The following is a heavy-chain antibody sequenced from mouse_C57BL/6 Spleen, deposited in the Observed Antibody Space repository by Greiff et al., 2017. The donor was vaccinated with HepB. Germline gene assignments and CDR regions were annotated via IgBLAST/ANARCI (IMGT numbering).Heavy chain of an antibody. CDR2: INYDGSST. V-gene: IGHV5-16*01. Sequence: EVKLVESEGGLVQPGSSMKLSCTASGFTFSDYYMAWVRQVPEKGLEWVANINYDGSSTYYLDSLKSRFIISRDNAKNILYLQMSSLKSEDTATYYCARGGFYYGSSPWYFDYWGQGTTLTVSS. CDR1: GFTFSDYY. D-gene: IGHD1-1*01. CDR3: ARGGFYYGSSPWYFDY. J-gene: IGHJ2*01.